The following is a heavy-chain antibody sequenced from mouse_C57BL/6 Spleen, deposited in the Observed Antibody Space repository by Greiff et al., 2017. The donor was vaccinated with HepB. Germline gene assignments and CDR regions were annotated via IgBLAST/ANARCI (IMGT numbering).Heavy chain of an antibody. CDR3: ARSKRGDYDTFAY. Sequence: VQLQQSGTELVKPGASVKLSCKASGYTFTSYWMHWVKQRPGQGLEWIGNINPSNGGTNYNEKFKSKATLTVDKSSSTAYMQLSSLTSEDSAVYYCARSKRGDYDTFAYWGQGTLVTVSA. CDR2: INPSNGGT. D-gene: IGHD2-4*01. CDR1: GYTFTSYW. J-gene: IGHJ3*01. V-gene: IGHV1-53*01.